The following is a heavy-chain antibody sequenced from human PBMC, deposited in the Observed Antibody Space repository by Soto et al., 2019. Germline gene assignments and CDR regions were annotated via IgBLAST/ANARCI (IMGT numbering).Heavy chain of an antibody. CDR1: GYTFTSYY. CDR3: ARPREYSSSSELTRYGMDV. V-gene: IGHV1-46*01. D-gene: IGHD6-6*01. Sequence: QVQLVQSGAEVKKPGASVKVYCEASGYTFTSYYMHWVRQAPGQGLEWMGIINPSGGSTSYAQKFQGRVTMTRDTSTSTVYMELSSLRSEDTAVYYCARPREYSSSSELTRYGMDVWGQVTTVTVSS. J-gene: IGHJ6*02. CDR2: INPSGGST.